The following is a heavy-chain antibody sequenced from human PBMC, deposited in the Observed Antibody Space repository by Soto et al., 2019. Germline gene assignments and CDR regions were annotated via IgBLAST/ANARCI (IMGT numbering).Heavy chain of an antibody. CDR3: AREGHIDMRVVDERAFDL. Sequence: QVQLVQSGAEVKKPGSSVKVSCKASGGTFSSYAISWVRQAPGHGLEWMGGIIPIFGTANYAQKFQGRVTINADESTSTAYMELRSLRSEDTAVYYCAREGHIDMRVVDERAFDLWGQGTMVTVSS. CDR2: IIPIFGTA. CDR1: GGTFSSYA. D-gene: IGHD2-15*01. J-gene: IGHJ3*01. V-gene: IGHV1-69*12.